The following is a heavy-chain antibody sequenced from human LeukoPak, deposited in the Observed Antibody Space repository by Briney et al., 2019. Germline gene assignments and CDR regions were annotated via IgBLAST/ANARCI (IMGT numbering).Heavy chain of an antibody. CDR2: MNPNSGNT. V-gene: IGHV1-8*01. Sequence: ASVKVSCKASGYTFTSYDINWVRQATGQGLEWMGWMNPNSGNTGYAQKFQGRVTMTRNTSISTAYMELSSLRSEDTAVYYCARARRAMIVVVISYYYYTDVWGKGTTVTISS. J-gene: IGHJ6*03. CDR3: ARARRAMIVVVISYYYYTDV. CDR1: GYTFTSYD. D-gene: IGHD3-22*01.